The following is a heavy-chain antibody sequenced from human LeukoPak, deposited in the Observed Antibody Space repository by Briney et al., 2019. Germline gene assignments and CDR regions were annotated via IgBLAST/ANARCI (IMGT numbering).Heavy chain of an antibody. CDR3: ARDFGSSSAWYEFDY. Sequence: ASVKVSCKAPGYTFTGSYIHWVRQAPGQGLEWMGWINPDSGVTKYAQNFQGWVTMTRDTSISTASMEMRSLKSDDTAVYYCARDFGSSSAWYEFDYWGQGTLVTVSS. J-gene: IGHJ4*02. V-gene: IGHV1-2*04. D-gene: IGHD6-19*01. CDR2: INPDSGVT. CDR1: GYTFTGSY.